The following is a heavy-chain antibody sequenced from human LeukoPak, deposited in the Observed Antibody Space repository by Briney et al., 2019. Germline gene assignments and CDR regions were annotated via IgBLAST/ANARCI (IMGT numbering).Heavy chain of an antibody. CDR2: INPNSGGT. D-gene: IGHD3-10*01. V-gene: IGHV1-2*04. CDR3: ARALEGFGELGSHAFDI. J-gene: IGHJ3*02. CDR1: RYSFTAYY. Sequence: ASVKVSCKTSRYSFTAYYMHWVRQAPGHGLEWMGWINPNSGGTNYAQKFQGWVTMTRDTSISTAYMELSRLRSDDTAVYYCARALEGFGELGSHAFDIWGQGTMVTVSS.